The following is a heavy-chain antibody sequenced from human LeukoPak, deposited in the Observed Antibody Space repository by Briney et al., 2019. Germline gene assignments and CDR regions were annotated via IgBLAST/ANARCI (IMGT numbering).Heavy chain of an antibody. D-gene: IGHD3-10*01. V-gene: IGHV6-1*01. CDR3: ARLGSGSNY. CDR2: TYYRSKWYT. J-gene: IGHJ4*02. Sequence: SQTLSLTCALSGDRVSSNSAAWIWIRQSPSRGLEWLGRTYYRSKWYTEYAVSVKSRITINPDTSKNQFSLQLSSVNPEDTAVYYCARLGSGSNYWGQGTLVTVSS. CDR1: GDRVSSNSAA.